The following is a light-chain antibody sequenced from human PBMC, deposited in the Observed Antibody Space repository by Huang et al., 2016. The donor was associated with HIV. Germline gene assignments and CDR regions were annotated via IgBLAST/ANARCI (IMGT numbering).Light chain of an antibody. CDR1: QSINKY. J-gene: IGKJ2*01. V-gene: IGKV1-39*01. Sequence: DIQMTQSPSSLSASVGDRVIISCRASQSINKYLNWYQQMPGKAPKLLIYGASTLQRGVSSSVSGGVSGTDFTLTIGSLQPEDAATYYCQQSYKAPRTFGQGTLLEI. CDR3: QQSYKAPRT. CDR2: GAS.